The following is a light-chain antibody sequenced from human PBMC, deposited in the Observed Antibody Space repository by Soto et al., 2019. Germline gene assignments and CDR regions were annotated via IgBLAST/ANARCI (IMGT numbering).Light chain of an antibody. Sequence: QSALTQPPSVSGAPGQRVTISCTGSSSNIGAGYDVHWYQQLPGTAPKLLIYGNSNRPAGVPERFSGSKSGTSASLAITGLQADDEADYSCQSYDSSLSGLVFGTGTNLTGL. V-gene: IGLV1-40*01. J-gene: IGLJ1*01. CDR3: QSYDSSLSGLV. CDR1: SSNIGAGYD. CDR2: GNS.